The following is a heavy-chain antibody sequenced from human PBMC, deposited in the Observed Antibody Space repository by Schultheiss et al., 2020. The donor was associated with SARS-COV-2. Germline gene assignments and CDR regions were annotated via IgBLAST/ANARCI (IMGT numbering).Heavy chain of an antibody. CDR1: GGSFSGYY. J-gene: IGHJ6*03. CDR3: AREGYLSMDV. V-gene: IGHV4-34*01. D-gene: IGHD5-12*01. Sequence: GSLRLSCAVYGGSFSGYYWSWIRQPPGKGLEWIGEINHSGSTNYNPSLKSRVTISVDTSKNQFSLKLSSVTAADTAVYYCAREGYLSMDVWGKGTTVTVSS. CDR2: INHSGST.